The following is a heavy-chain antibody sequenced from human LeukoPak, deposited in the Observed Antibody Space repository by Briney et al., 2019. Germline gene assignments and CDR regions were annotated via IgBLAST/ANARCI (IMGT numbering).Heavy chain of an antibody. CDR1: GFTFSSYE. CDR2: ISYDGSNK. CDR3: ARDSYSKY. Sequence: GGSLRLSCAASGFTFSSYEMNWVRQAPGKGLEWVAVISYDGSNKYYADSVKGRFTISRDNSKNTLYLQMNSLRAEDTAVYYCARDSYSKYWGQGTLVTVSS. D-gene: IGHD2-15*01. V-gene: IGHV3-30*03. J-gene: IGHJ4*02.